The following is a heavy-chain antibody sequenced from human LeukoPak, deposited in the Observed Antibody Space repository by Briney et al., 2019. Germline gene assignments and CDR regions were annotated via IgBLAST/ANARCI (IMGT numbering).Heavy chain of an antibody. Sequence: SVKVSRKCSGCAFSIYAISWVRQAPGQGLEWMGRIIPIIGIANYTQNSQGRVTITADKTTSTAYMELSSLRSEATAVYCFATQIQVRGVISYGMDVWGQRTTVTVSS. D-gene: IGHD3-10*01. V-gene: IGHV1-69*04. CDR3: ATQIQVRGVISYGMDV. J-gene: IGHJ6*02. CDR1: GCAFSIYA. CDR2: IIPIIGIA.